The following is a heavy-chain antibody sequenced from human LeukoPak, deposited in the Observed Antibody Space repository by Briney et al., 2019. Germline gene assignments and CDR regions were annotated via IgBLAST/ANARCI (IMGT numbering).Heavy chain of an antibody. J-gene: IGHJ4*02. V-gene: IGHV4-30-4*01. CDR3: ARDRQQLVRGDYFDY. Sequence: PSETLSLTCTVSGGSISSGDYYWSWIRQPPGKGLEWIGYIYYSGSTYYNPSLKSRVTISVDTSKNQFSLKVNSVTAADTAVYYCARDRQQLVRGDYFDYWGQGTLVTVSS. CDR2: IYYSGST. CDR1: GGSISSGDYY. D-gene: IGHD6-13*01.